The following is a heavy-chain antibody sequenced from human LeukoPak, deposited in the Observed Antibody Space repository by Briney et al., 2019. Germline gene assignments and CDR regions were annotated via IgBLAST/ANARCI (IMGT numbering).Heavy chain of an antibody. J-gene: IGHJ3*02. CDR1: GFTFSSYW. CDR3: ARNSSGFKLGDAFDI. D-gene: IGHD3-22*01. CDR2: INTDGSTT. Sequence: GGSLRHSCAASGFTFSSYWMHWVRQAPGKGLVWVSRINTDGSTTNYADSVKGRFTISRDNSKNTLYLQMNSLRAEDTAVYYCARNSSGFKLGDAFDIWGQGTMVTVSS. V-gene: IGHV3-74*01.